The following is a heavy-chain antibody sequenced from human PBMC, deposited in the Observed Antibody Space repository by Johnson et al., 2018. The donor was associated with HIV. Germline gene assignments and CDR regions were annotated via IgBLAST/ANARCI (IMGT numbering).Heavy chain of an antibody. Sequence: QVQLVESGGGVVQPGRSLKLSCAASEFTFSNYAMHWVRQAPGKGLEWVAVISYDGSSKYYADSVKGRFTISRDNSKNTLNLQMNSLRPEDTAVYYCARDLDTAMVTCAFDIWGQGTMVTVSS. CDR3: ARDLDTAMVTCAFDI. D-gene: IGHD5-18*01. V-gene: IGHV3-30-3*01. J-gene: IGHJ3*02. CDR2: ISYDGSSK. CDR1: EFTFSNYA.